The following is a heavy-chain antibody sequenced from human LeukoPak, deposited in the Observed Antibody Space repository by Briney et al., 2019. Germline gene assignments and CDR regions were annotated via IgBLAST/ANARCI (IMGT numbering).Heavy chain of an antibody. D-gene: IGHD3-16*01. V-gene: IGHV4-34*01. CDR3: ASLRRGELYSLGH. CDR1: GGSFSGYY. Sequence: SETLSLTCAVYGGSFSGYYWSWIRQPPGKGLEWIGEINHSGSTNYNPSLKSRVTISVDTSKNQFSLKLSSVTAADTAVYYCASLRRGELYSLGHWGQGTLVTVSS. CDR2: INHSGST. J-gene: IGHJ4*02.